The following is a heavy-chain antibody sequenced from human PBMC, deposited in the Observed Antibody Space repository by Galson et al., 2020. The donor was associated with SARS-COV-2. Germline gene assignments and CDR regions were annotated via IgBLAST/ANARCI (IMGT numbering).Heavy chain of an antibody. CDR1: GYTFTSYY. J-gene: IGHJ4*02. D-gene: IGHD2-2*01. CDR2: INPSGGST. V-gene: IGHV1-46*01. Sequence: ASVTVSCKASGYTFTSYYMHWVRQAPGQGLEWMGIINPSGGSTSYAQKFQGRVTMTRDTSTSTVYMELSSLRSEDTAVYYCARDLGREPVYIVVVPAAWDYWGQGTLVTVSS. CDR3: ARDLGREPVYIVVVPAAWDY.